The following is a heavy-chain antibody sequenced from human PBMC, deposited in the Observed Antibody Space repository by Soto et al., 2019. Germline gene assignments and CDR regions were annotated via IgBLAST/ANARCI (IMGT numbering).Heavy chain of an antibody. V-gene: IGHV1-24*01. D-gene: IGHD3-10*01. J-gene: IGHJ6*03. CDR3: ATSTMVRGVPRSFYYYYMDV. CDR1: GYTLTELS. CDR2: FDPEDGET. Sequence: QVQLVQSGAEVKKPGASVKVSCKVSGYTLTELSMHWVRQAPGKGLEWMGGFDPEDGETIYAQKFQGRVTMTEDTSTDTAYMELSSLRSEDTAVYYCATSTMVRGVPRSFYYYYMDVWGKGTTVTVSS.